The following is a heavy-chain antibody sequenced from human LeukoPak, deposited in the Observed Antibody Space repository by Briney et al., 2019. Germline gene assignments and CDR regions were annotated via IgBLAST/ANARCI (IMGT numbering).Heavy chain of an antibody. Sequence: ASVKVSCKASGYTFTNYYIHWVRQAPGHGLEWMGISNPSGDSTNYAQKFQGRVTMTRDTSTSTVYMDLSSLRSEDTAVYYCARDGGYYDSPWDWGQGTLVTVSS. CDR2: SNPSGDST. CDR3: ARDGGYYDSPWD. J-gene: IGHJ4*02. CDR1: GYTFTNYY. D-gene: IGHD3-22*01. V-gene: IGHV1-46*01.